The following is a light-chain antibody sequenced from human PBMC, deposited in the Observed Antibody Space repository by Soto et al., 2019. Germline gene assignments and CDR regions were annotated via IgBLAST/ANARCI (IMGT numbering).Light chain of an antibody. CDR1: KLGDKY. V-gene: IGLV3-1*01. CDR2: QDT. CDR3: QASDRSTVV. Sequence: SYELTQPPSVSVSPGQTASITCSGHKLGDKYACWYQQKPGQSPVLIIYQDTKRPSGIPERFSGSNSGNTATLTISGTQAMDEADFYCQASDRSTVVFGGGTKLTVL. J-gene: IGLJ2*01.